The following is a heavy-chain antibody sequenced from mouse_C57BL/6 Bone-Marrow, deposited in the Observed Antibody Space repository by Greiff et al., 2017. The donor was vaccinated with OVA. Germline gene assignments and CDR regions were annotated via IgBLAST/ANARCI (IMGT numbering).Heavy chain of an antibody. Sequence: VKLVESGAELVRPGASVKLSCKASGYTFTDYYINWVKQRPGQGLEWIARIYPGSGNTYYNAKFKGKATLTAETSSSTAYMQLRSLTSEDSAVYFCARPLSSWSWFAYWGQGTMVTVSA. V-gene: IGHV1-76*01. CDR3: ARPLSSWSWFAY. CDR1: GYTFTDYY. J-gene: IGHJ3*01. D-gene: IGHD1-1*01. CDR2: IYPGSGNT.